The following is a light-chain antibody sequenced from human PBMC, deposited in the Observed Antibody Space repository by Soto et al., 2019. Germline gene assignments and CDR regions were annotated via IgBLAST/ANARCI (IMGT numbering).Light chain of an antibody. CDR3: QSYDSTLWAV. CDR2: ANS. CDR1: SSNIGAGYD. Sequence: QSVLTQPPSVSGAPGQRVTISCTGSSSNIGAGYDVHWYQQLPGAAPKLLIYANSNRPSGVPDRFSGSKSGTSASLAITGLQAEDEADYYCQSYDSTLWAVFGEGTKVTVL. J-gene: IGLJ3*02. V-gene: IGLV1-40*01.